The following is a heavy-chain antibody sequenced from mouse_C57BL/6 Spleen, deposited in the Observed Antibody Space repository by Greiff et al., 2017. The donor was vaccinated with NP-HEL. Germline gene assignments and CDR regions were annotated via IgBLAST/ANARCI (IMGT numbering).Heavy chain of an antibody. V-gene: IGHV3-1*01. CDR3: ARDHYYGRSPHWYFDV. Sequence: EVKLQESGPGMVKPSQSLSLTCTVTGYSITSGYDWHWIRHFPGNKLEWMGYISYSGSTNYNPSLKSRISITHDTSKNHFFLKLNSVTTEDTATYYGARDHYYGRSPHWYFDVWGTGTTVTVSS. CDR2: ISYSGST. CDR1: GYSITSGYD. D-gene: IGHD1-1*01. J-gene: IGHJ1*03.